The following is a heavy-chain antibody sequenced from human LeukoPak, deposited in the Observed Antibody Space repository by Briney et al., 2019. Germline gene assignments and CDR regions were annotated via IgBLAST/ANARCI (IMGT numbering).Heavy chain of an antibody. J-gene: IGHJ5*02. CDR3: AREFLYYGSGSYFATWFDP. CDR2: IYDSGGT. V-gene: IGHV4-59*01. Sequence: SGTLSLSCTVSGGSISNYSWSWVRQPPGKGLEWIWYIYDSGGTNYNPSLKSRVTISVDESKNTLYLKLSSVTAEDTAVYYCAREFLYYGSGSYFATWFDPWGQGNLGTVSS. CDR1: GGSISNYS. D-gene: IGHD3-10*01.